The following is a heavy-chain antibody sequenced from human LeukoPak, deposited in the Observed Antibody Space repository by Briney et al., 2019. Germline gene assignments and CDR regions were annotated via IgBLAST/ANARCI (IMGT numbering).Heavy chain of an antibody. CDR3: ARTMGSSGLDYFDY. Sequence: PGGSLRLSCAASGFTFSSYWMSWVRQAPGKGLEWVANIKQDGSEKYYVDSVKGRFTISRDNAKNSLYLQMNSLRAEDTAVYYCARTMGSSGLDYFDYWGQGTLVTVSS. D-gene: IGHD6-19*01. V-gene: IGHV3-7*01. CDR2: IKQDGSEK. J-gene: IGHJ4*02. CDR1: GFTFSSYW.